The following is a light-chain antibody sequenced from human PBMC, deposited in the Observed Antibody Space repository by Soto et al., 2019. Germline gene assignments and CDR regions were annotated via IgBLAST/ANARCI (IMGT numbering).Light chain of an antibody. CDR3: LQYSSHSWT. J-gene: IGKJ1*01. CDR1: QSISSW. V-gene: IGKV1-5*01. CDR2: DAS. Sequence: IQMTQSPSTLSASVGDRVTITCRASQSISSWLAWYQQKPGKAPKLLIYDASSLESGVPSRFSGSGSGTEFTLTISRLQPDDVATYYCLQYSSHSWTFGQGTKVDIK.